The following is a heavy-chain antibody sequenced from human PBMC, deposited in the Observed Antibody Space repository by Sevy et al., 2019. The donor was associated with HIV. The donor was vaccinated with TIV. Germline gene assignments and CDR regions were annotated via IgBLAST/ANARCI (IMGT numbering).Heavy chain of an antibody. V-gene: IGHV1-8*01. J-gene: IGHJ4*02. CDR1: GYTFTSYD. CDR2: MNPNSGNT. D-gene: IGHD6-6*01. Sequence: ASVKVSCKASGYTFTSYDINWVRQATGQGLEWMGWMNPNSGNTGYAQKFQGRVTMTRNTSISTAYMELSSLRSEDTAVYYCARVGKIAARRSRGQYYFDYWGQGTLVTVSS. CDR3: ARVGKIAARRSRGQYYFDY.